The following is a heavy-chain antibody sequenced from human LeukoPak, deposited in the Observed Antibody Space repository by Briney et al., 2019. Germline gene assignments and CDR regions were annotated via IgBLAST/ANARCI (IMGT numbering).Heavy chain of an antibody. CDR1: GFTFDDYG. V-gene: IGHV3-20*04. Sequence: PGGSLRLSCAAPGFTFDDYGISWVRQASGKGLEWVSGINWNGGSTGYADSVKGRFTISRDNAKNSLYLQMNSLRAEDTALYYCARDFYYDSSGPGSGPRGRSCFDYWGQGTLVTVSS. D-gene: IGHD3-22*01. J-gene: IGHJ4*02. CDR3: ARDFYYDSSGPGSGPRGRSCFDY. CDR2: INWNGGST.